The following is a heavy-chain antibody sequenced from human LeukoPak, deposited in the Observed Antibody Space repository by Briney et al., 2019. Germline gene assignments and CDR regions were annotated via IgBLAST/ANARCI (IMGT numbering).Heavy chain of an antibody. D-gene: IGHD1-7*01. Sequence: GGSLRLSCAASGFTFSSYWMSWVRQAPGKGLEWVANIKQDGSEKYYVDSVKGRFTISRDNAKNSLYLQMNSLRAEDTAVYYCARDLRVTGTMVDYYNGMDVWGQGTTVTVSS. CDR3: ARDLRVTGTMVDYYNGMDV. CDR1: GFTFSSYW. J-gene: IGHJ6*02. V-gene: IGHV3-7*03. CDR2: IKQDGSEK.